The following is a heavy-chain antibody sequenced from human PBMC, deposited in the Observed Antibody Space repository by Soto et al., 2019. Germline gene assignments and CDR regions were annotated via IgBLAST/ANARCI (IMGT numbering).Heavy chain of an antibody. V-gene: IGHV4-31*03. J-gene: IGHJ6*02. CDR2: IYYSGST. D-gene: IGHD1-20*01. CDR3: ARDKRYGDYYYYGMDV. Sequence: QVQLQESGPGLVKPSQTLSLTCTVSGGSISSGGYYWSWIRQHPGKGLEWIGYIYYSGSTYYNPSLKSRVTIPVDTSKNPFSLKLSSVTAADTAVYYCARDKRYGDYYYYGMDVWGQGTTVTVSS. CDR1: GGSISSGGYY.